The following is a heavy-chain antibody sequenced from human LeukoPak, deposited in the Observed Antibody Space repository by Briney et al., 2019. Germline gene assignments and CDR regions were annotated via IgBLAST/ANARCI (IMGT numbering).Heavy chain of an antibody. Sequence: ASVKVSCKASGYTFTSYGISWVRQAPGQGLEWMGWISAHNGNTNYAQKLQGRVTMTTDTSTSTAYMELRSLRSDDTAVYYCARMKWCTNGVCYISNWFDPWGQGTLVTVSS. V-gene: IGHV1-18*01. D-gene: IGHD2-8*01. CDR1: GYTFTSYG. CDR2: ISAHNGNT. CDR3: ARMKWCTNGVCYISNWFDP. J-gene: IGHJ5*02.